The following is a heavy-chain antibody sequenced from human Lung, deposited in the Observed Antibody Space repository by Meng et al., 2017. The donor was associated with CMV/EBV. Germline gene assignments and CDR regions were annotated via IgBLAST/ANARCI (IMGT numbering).Heavy chain of an antibody. CDR3: ARAPEGDGYNIDY. CDR2: ISSSSSYI. D-gene: IGHD5-24*01. J-gene: IGHJ4*02. V-gene: IGHV3-21*01. CDR1: GFTFSSYS. Sequence: SCAASGFTFSSYSLNWVRQAPGKGLECVSSISSSSSYIYYADSEKGRFTISRDNAKNSLYLQLNSLRAEDTAVYYCARAPEGDGYNIDYWGQGTLVTVSS.